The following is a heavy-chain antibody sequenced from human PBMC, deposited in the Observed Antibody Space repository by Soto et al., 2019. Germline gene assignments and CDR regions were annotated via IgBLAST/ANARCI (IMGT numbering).Heavy chain of an antibody. V-gene: IGHV4-4*02. CDR1: GGSISSSNW. Sequence: SETLSLTCAVSGGSISSSNWRSWVRQPPGKGLEWIGEIYHSGSTNCNPSLKSRVTISVDKSKNQFSLKLSSVTAADTAVYYCARSGLHTEDYYGMDVWGQGTTVTVSS. J-gene: IGHJ6*02. CDR3: ARSGLHTEDYYGMDV. CDR2: IYHSGST. D-gene: IGHD4-4*01.